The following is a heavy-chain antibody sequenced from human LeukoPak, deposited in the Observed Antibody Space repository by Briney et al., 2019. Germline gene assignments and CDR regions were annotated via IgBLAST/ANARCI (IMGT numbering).Heavy chain of an antibody. CDR3: ARDRSSIAVAGTGYFDY. J-gene: IGHJ4*02. V-gene: IGHV3-74*01. Sequence: GGSLRLSCAASGFTFSSYWMHWVRHGPGKGLVWVSRINSDGSSTSYADSVKGRFTISRDNAKNTLYLQMNSLRAEDTAVYYCARDRSSIAVAGTGYFDYWGQGTLVTVSS. D-gene: IGHD6-19*01. CDR1: GFTFSSYW. CDR2: INSDGSST.